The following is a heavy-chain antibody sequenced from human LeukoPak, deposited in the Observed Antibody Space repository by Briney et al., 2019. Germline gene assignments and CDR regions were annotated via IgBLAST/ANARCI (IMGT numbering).Heavy chain of an antibody. D-gene: IGHD3-16*01. J-gene: IGHJ4*02. CDR1: GFTVSGTH. CDR3: AKDEATSGGGLAS. Sequence: GWFMRLSCAASGFTVSGTHMSWVRQAPGKGLEWVSAMYTGGTTYYADSVRGRFTISRDNSRNTLFLHMNSLRADDTAVHYCAKDEATSGGGLASWGQGTLVTV. V-gene: IGHV3-53*01. CDR2: MYTGGTT.